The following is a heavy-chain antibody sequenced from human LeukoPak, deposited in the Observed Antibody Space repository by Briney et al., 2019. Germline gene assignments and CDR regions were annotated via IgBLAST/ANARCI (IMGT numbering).Heavy chain of an antibody. Sequence: GGSLRLSCAASGFTFDDYAMHWVRQAPGKGLEWVSLISGDGGSTYYADSVKGRFTISRDNSKNTLYLQMNSLRAEDTAVYYCARGGYDYVWGSYRYTRGVFDYWGQGTLVTVSS. V-gene: IGHV3-43*02. CDR1: GFTFDDYA. CDR3: ARGGYDYVWGSYRYTRGVFDY. D-gene: IGHD3-16*02. CDR2: ISGDGGST. J-gene: IGHJ4*02.